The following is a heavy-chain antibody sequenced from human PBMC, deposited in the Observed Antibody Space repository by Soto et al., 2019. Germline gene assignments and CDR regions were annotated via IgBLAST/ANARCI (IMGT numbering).Heavy chain of an antibody. V-gene: IGHV4-39*01. CDR2: IYYSGST. D-gene: IGHD3-10*01. J-gene: IGHJ5*02. Sequence: SETLSLTCTVSGGSISSSSYYWGWIRQPPGKGLEWIGSIYYSGSTYYNPSLKSRVTISVDTSKNQFSLKLSSVTAADTAVYYCARVRGVITKGKTPYYWFDPWGQGTLVTVSS. CDR3: ARVRGVITKGKTPYYWFDP. CDR1: GGSISSSSYY.